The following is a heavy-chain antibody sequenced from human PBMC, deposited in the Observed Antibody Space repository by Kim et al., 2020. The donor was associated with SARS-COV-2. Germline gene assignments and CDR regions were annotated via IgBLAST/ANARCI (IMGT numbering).Heavy chain of an antibody. CDR3: ARTGKGGYYYYYGMDV. CDR1: GYTFTGYY. J-gene: IGHJ6*02. D-gene: IGHD3-10*01. V-gene: IGHV1-2*02. Sequence: ASVKVSCKASGYTFTGYYMHWVRQAPGQGLEWMGWINPNSGGTNYAQKFQGRFTMTRDTSISTAYMELSRLRSDDTAVYYCARTGKGGYYYYYGMDVWGQGTTVTVSS. CDR2: INPNSGGT.